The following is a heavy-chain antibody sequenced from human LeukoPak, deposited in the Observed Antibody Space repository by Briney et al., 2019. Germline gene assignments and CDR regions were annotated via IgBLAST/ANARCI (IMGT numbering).Heavy chain of an antibody. D-gene: IGHD3-22*01. CDR3: ASRSYYYDSSGQFDY. J-gene: IGHJ4*02. CDR1: GYTFTGYY. Sequence: GASVKVSCKASGYTFTGYYMHWVRQAPGQGLEWMGWINPNSGGTNYAQKFQGRVTMTRDTSISTAYMELSRLRSDDTAVYYCASRSYYYDSSGQFDYWGQGTLVTVSS. CDR2: INPNSGGT. V-gene: IGHV1-2*02.